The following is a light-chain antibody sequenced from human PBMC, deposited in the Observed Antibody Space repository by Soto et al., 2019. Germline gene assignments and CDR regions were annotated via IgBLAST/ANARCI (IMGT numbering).Light chain of an antibody. CDR2: DAS. CDR1: QSISSW. Sequence: DIQMTQSPSTLSASVGDRVTITCRASQSISSWLAWYQQKPGKAPKLLIYDASSLESGVPSRFSGSGSGTEFTLTISLLQPDDFATYYCQQYNSYAFTFGPGTKVDI. CDR3: QQYNSYAFT. J-gene: IGKJ3*01. V-gene: IGKV1-5*01.